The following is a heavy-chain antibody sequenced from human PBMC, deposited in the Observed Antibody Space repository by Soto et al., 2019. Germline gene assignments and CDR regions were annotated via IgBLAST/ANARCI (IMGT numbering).Heavy chain of an antibody. CDR1: GFTVNTNY. D-gene: IGHD3-16*02. J-gene: IGHJ3*02. CDR3: ARVAVIVPTDAFDI. Sequence: EVQLEESGGGLIQPGGSLRLSCAASGFTVNTNYMNWVRQAPGKGLEWVSVMYSGGRTFYADSVQGRFTISSDNSKNTLYLQMDSLSAEDTGVDYGARVAVIVPTDAFDIWGQGPMVTFSS. V-gene: IGHV3-53*01. CDR2: MYSGGRT.